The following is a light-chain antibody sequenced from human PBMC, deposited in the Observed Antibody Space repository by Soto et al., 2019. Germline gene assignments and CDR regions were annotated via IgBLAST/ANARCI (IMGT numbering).Light chain of an antibody. V-gene: IGLV2-11*01. CDR3: CSYAGSYTWV. Sequence: QSALTQPRSVSGSPGQSVTISCTGTSSDVGGCNYVSWYQQHPGKAPKLMIYDVSKRPSGVPHRFSGSKSGNTASLTISGLQAEDEADYYCCSYAGSYTWVFGGGTKVTVL. J-gene: IGLJ3*02. CDR2: DVS. CDR1: SSDVGGCNY.